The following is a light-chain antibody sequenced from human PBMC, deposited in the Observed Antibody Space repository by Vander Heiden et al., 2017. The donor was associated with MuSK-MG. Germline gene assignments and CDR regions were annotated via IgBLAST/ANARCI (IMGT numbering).Light chain of an antibody. Sequence: QTVVPQDPPLTVSPGGTVTPTCASTTEPVTSGLHSNWFQQKPGQAPRALIYSTSNKHPWTPARFSGSLLGGKAALTLSGVQPEDEAEYYCLLSYGGVWVFGGGTKLTVL. V-gene: IGLV7-43*01. CDR3: LLSYGGVWV. CDR2: STS. CDR1: TEPVTSGLH. J-gene: IGLJ3*02.